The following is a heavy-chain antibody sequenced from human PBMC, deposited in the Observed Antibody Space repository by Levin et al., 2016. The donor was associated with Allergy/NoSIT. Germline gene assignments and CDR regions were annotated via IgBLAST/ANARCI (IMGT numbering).Heavy chain of an antibody. Sequence: SETLSLTCTVSGGSISSGGYYWSWIRQHSGKGLEWIGYISYSGSTYYNPSLKSRVSISVDTSKNQFSLKLSSVTAADTAVYYCARQVVYYFDYWGQGTLVTVSS. CDR3: ARQVVYYFDY. CDR2: ISYSGST. J-gene: IGHJ4*02. V-gene: IGHV4-31*03. CDR1: GGSISSGGYY.